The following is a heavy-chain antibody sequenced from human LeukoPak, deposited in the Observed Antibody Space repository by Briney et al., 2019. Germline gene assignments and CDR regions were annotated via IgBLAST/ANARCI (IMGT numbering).Heavy chain of an antibody. CDR1: GYTFTSYA. Sequence: ASVKVSCKASGYTFTSYAMHWVRQAPGQRLEWMGWINAGNGNTKYSQKFQGRVTITRDTSASTAYMELSSLRSEDTAVYYCARDGGGLLPFDYWGQGTLVTVSS. CDR2: INAGNGNT. J-gene: IGHJ4*02. CDR3: ARDGGGLLPFDY. D-gene: IGHD2-15*01. V-gene: IGHV1-3*01.